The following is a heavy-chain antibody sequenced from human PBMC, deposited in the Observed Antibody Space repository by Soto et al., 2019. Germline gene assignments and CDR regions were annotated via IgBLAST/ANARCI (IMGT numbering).Heavy chain of an antibody. V-gene: IGHV3-23*01. CDR3: AKAYYDYDFWSGYSDVDY. CDR1: GFTFSSYA. CDR2: ISGSGGST. D-gene: IGHD3-3*01. Sequence: PGGSLRLSCAASGFTFSSYAMSWVRQAPGKGLEWVSAISGSGGSTYYADSVKGRFTISRDNSKNTLYLQMNSLRAEDTAVYYCAKAYYDYDFWSGYSDVDYWGQGTLVTVSS. J-gene: IGHJ4*02.